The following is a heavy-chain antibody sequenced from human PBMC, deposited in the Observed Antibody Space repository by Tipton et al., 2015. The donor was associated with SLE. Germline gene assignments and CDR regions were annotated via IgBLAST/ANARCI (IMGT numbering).Heavy chain of an antibody. CDR2: INHSGST. Sequence: TLSLTCAVYGGSFSGYYWSWIRQPPGKGLEWIGEINHSGSTNYNPSLKSRVTISVDTSKNQFSLKLSSVTAADTAVYYCARGKDIVVARYAFDIWGQGTMVTLFS. J-gene: IGHJ3*02. CDR3: ARGKDIVVARYAFDI. V-gene: IGHV4-34*01. CDR1: GGSFSGYY. D-gene: IGHD2-15*01.